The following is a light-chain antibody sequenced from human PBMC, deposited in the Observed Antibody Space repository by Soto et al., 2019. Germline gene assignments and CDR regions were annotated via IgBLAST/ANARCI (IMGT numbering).Light chain of an antibody. CDR1: SSNIGAGYD. V-gene: IGLV1-40*01. J-gene: IGLJ2*01. Sequence: QSALTQPPSVSGAPGQRVTISCTGSSSNIGAGYDVHWYQQLPGTAPKLLIYGNNNRPSGVPDRFSGSKSGTSASLAITGLQAGDEADYYCQSYDSSLSGSVFGGGTKVTVL. CDR3: QSYDSSLSGSV. CDR2: GNN.